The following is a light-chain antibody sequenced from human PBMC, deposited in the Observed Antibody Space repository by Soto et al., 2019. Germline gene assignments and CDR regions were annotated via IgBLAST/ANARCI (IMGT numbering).Light chain of an antibody. CDR2: DAS. Sequence: EIVLTQSPATLSLSPGKRATLSRRASQSVSSYLAWYQQKPGQAPRLLIYDASNRATGIPARFSGSGSGTDFTLTISSLEPEDFGVYYCQQRSNWPLTFGGGTKVEIK. CDR1: QSVSSY. V-gene: IGKV3-11*01. CDR3: QQRSNWPLT. J-gene: IGKJ4*01.